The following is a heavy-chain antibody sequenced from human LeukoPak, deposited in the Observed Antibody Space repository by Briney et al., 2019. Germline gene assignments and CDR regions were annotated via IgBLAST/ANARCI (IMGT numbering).Heavy chain of an antibody. D-gene: IGHD6-19*01. CDR1: GFTFRNYG. CDR3: ARAPPAIAVAGGHSYYGMDV. J-gene: IGHJ6*02. Sequence: GRSLRLSCEASGFTFRNYGMHWVRQAPGKGLDWVGVIWFDGSNRYYADSVKGRFTISRDNSKNTLYLQVNSVRAEDTAVYYCARAPPAIAVAGGHSYYGMDVWGQGTTVTVSS. CDR2: IWFDGSNR. V-gene: IGHV3-33*01.